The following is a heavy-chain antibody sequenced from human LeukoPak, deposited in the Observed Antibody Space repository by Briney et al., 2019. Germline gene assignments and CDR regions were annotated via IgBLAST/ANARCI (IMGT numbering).Heavy chain of an antibody. J-gene: IGHJ3*02. CDR2: ISYSGST. Sequence: SETLSLTCTVSGGSISSYYWSWIRQPPGKGLEWIGYISYSGSTNYNPSLKSRVTISVDTSKNQFSLKLSSVTAADTAVYYCARTGISLTMVRGGVNDAFDIWGQGTMVTVSS. V-gene: IGHV4-59*01. D-gene: IGHD3-10*01. CDR1: GGSISSYY. CDR3: ARTGISLTMVRGGVNDAFDI.